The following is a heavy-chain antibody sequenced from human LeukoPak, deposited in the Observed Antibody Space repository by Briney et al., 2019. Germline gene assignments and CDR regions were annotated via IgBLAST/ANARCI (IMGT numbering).Heavy chain of an antibody. CDR1: GYTFSAYA. J-gene: IGHJ3*02. D-gene: IGHD1-26*01. CDR3: ARGPGPIAGAKNPFDI. V-gene: IGHV3-30*01. CDR2: ISYDGSNK. Sequence: GGSLRLSCAASGYTFSAYAMHWVRQAPGKGLEWVAVISYDGSNKYYADSVKGRFTISGDKSKDTLYLQMNSLRPEDTAVYYCARGPGPIAGAKNPFDIWGQGTMVTVSS.